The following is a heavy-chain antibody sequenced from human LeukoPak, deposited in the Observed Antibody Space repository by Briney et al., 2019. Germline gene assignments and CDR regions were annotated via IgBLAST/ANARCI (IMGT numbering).Heavy chain of an antibody. V-gene: IGHV4-31*03. CDR1: GGSISSGGYY. Sequence: SETLSLTCTVSGGSISSGGYYWSWIRQHPGKGLEWIGYIYYSGSTYYNPSLKSRVTISVDTSKNQFSLKLSSVTAADTAVYYCARGSYGDYEYLQHWGQGTLVTVSS. D-gene: IGHD4-17*01. CDR2: IYYSGST. J-gene: IGHJ1*01. CDR3: ARGSYGDYEYLQH.